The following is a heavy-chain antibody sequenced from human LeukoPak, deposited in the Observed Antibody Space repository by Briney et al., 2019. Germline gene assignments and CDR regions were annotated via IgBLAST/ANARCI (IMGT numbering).Heavy chain of an antibody. CDR2: ISYDGSNK. CDR1: GFTFSSYG. CDR3: ATSGNYCLKY. Sequence: GGSLRLSCAASGFTFSSYGMHWVRQAPGKGLEWVAVISYDGSNKYYADSVKGRFTISRDNSKNTLYLQMNSLRAEDTAVYYCATSGNYCLKYWGQGTLVTVSS. J-gene: IGHJ4*02. D-gene: IGHD1-26*01. V-gene: IGHV3-30*03.